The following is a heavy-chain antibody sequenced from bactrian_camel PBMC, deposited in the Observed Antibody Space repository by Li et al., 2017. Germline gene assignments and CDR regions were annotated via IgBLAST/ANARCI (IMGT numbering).Heavy chain of an antibody. CDR1: GITADYNC. V-gene: IGHV3S60*01. D-gene: IGHD5*01. CDR2: IEPSGDVT. Sequence: HVQLVESGGGLVQSGESLRLSCTASGITADYNCRVWFRQAPGKEHEVILGIEPSGDVTCDVDSVKGRFSISQDDAQGTVYLQMNNLQPEDTGMYYCAARRVRCAWPVLRPSDFTTWGQGTQVTVS. CDR3: AARRVRCAWPVLRPSDFTT. J-gene: IGHJ6*01.